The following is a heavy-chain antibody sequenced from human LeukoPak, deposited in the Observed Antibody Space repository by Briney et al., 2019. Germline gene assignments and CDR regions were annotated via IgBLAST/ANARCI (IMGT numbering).Heavy chain of an antibody. J-gene: IGHJ4*02. V-gene: IGHV3-23*01. CDR3: ARAPSDFWSGYFPFDY. Sequence: PGGSLRLSCTTSGFTFGDYGMTWVRQAPGKGLEWVSTIRGSDISTYYADSVKGRFTISRDNSKNSLFLQMNSLRAEDTAVYYCARAPSDFWSGYFPFDYWGQGTLVTVSS. D-gene: IGHD3-3*01. CDR1: GFTFGDYG. CDR2: IRGSDIST.